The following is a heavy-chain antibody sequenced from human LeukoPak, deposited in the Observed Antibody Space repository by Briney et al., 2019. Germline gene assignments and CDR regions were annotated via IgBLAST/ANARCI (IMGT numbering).Heavy chain of an antibody. Sequence: GGSLRLSCAASGFTFDDYGMSWVRQAPGKGLEWVSGISGSGYYTYYADSVKGRFTISRDNSKNTLYIEMNSLRAEDTALYFCAKDGSWGDYQFYFYMDVWGKGTTVSVSS. CDR1: GFTFDDYG. CDR2: ISGSGYYT. J-gene: IGHJ6*03. CDR3: AKDGSWGDYQFYFYMDV. V-gene: IGHV3-23*01. D-gene: IGHD2-2*01.